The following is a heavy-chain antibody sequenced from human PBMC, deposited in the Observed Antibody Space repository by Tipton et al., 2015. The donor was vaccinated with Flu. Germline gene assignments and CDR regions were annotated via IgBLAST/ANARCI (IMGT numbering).Heavy chain of an antibody. Sequence: TLSLTCIVSGASISSGSNYWSWIRQPAGKGLEWIGRTYSSGSTKYNPSLESRVTVSVDTSKNHFSLKLTSVTAADTAVYFCARGPCTNCYYFDSWGQGTLVTVSS. CDR1: GASISSGSNY. CDR3: ARGPCTNCYYFDS. CDR2: TYSSGST. D-gene: IGHD2-2*01. J-gene: IGHJ4*02. V-gene: IGHV4-61*02.